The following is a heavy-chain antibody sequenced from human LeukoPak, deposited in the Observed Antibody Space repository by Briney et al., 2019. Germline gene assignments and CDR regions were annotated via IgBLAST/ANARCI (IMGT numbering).Heavy chain of an antibody. CDR3: ARDFYASGFYFWFDS. V-gene: IGHV4-4*07. D-gene: IGHD2/OR15-2a*01. J-gene: IGHJ5*01. CDR2: ISPSGTT. Sequence: SETLSLTCTVSGGYTGSHYWSWIRQPAGKGLEWIGRISPSGTTHYNPSLGSRVTMSVDTSNNYFSLRLSSVTAADTAVYYCARDFYASGFYFWFDSWGQGILVTVSS. CDR1: GGYTGSHY.